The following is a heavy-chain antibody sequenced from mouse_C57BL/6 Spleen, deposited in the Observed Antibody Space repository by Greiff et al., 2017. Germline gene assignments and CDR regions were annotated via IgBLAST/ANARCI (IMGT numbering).Heavy chain of an antibody. V-gene: IGHV1-52*01. Sequence: VQLQQPGAELVRPGSSVKLSCKASGYTFTSYWMHWVKQRPIQGLEWIGNIDPSDSETHYNQKFKDKATLTVDKSSSTAYMQLSSLTSEDSAVYYCAVITTVVPFDYWGQGTTLTVSS. CDR1: GYTFTSYW. CDR3: AVITTVVPFDY. D-gene: IGHD1-1*01. J-gene: IGHJ2*01. CDR2: IDPSDSET.